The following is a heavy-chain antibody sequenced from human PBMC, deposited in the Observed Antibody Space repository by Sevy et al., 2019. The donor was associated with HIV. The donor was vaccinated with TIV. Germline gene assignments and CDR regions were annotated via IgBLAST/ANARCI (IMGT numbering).Heavy chain of an antibody. V-gene: IGHV4-34*01. CDR2: INESGIT. CDR3: ARSPPVVVVPGAPSWFDP. D-gene: IGHD2-2*01. Sequence: SEPLSLTCAVHDGSFRGYYWNWIRQLPGKGLEWIGEINESGITYYNPSLKSRVTISVDTSKKQFSLKLNSVTAADTAVYFGARSPPVVVVPGAPSWFDPWGQGTLVTVSS. CDR1: DGSFRGYY. J-gene: IGHJ5*02.